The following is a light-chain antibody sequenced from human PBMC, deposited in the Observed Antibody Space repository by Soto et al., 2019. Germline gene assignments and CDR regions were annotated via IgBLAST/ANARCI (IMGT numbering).Light chain of an antibody. J-gene: IGLJ2*01. Sequence: QSVLTQPASVSGSPGQSITISCTGTSSDVGGYNYVSWYQQHPGKVPKLMIYDVTNRPSGVSNRFSGSKSGNTASLTISGLQAEDDADYYCSSYTSSSTLVVFGGGTKVTVL. CDR3: SSYTSSSTLVV. V-gene: IGLV2-14*01. CDR1: SSDVGGYNY. CDR2: DVT.